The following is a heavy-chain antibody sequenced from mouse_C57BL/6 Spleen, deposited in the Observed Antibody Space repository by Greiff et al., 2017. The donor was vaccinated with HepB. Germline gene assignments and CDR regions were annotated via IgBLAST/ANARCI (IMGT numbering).Heavy chain of an antibody. CDR3: ARGDGYYVYFDY. CDR1: GFTFSSYA. CDR2: ISDGGSYT. V-gene: IGHV5-4*01. Sequence: EVQGVESGGGLVKPGGSLKLSCAASGFTFSSYAMSWVRQTPEKRLEWVATISDGGSYTYYPDNVKGRFTISRDNAKNNLYLQMSHLKSEDTAMYYCARGDGYYVYFDYWGQGTTLTVSS. D-gene: IGHD2-3*01. J-gene: IGHJ2*01.